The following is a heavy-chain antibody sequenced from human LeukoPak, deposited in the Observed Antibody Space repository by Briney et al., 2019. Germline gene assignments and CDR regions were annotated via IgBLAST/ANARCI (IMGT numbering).Heavy chain of an antibody. D-gene: IGHD7-27*01. V-gene: IGHV3-30*02. CDR3: AKVGMGIDY. J-gene: IGHJ4*02. CDR1: GFTLSSYG. Sequence: GGSLRLSCAASGFTLSSYGMHWVRQAPGNGLGWVAFIRYVGRNKYYADSVKGRFTICRDNSKNTLYLQRNSLRAEDTAVYYCAKVGMGIDYWGQGTLVTVSS. CDR2: IRYVGRNK.